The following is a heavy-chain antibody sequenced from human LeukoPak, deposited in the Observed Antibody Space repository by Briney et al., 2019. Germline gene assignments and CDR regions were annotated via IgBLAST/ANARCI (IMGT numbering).Heavy chain of an antibody. D-gene: IGHD3-22*01. J-gene: IGHJ5*02. CDR2: IYTSGST. CDR3: ARETPDYYDSSGYYLDWFDP. Sequence: SETLSLTCTVSGGSISSYYWSWIRQPAGKGLEWIGRIYTSGSTNYNPSLKSRVTMSVDTSKNQFSLKLSSVTAADTAVYYCARETPDYYDSSGYYLDWFDPWGQGTLVTVSS. V-gene: IGHV4-4*07. CDR1: GGSISSYY.